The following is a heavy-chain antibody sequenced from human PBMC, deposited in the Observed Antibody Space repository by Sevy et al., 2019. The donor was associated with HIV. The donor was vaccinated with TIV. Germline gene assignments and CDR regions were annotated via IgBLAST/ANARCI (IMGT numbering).Heavy chain of an antibody. CDR1: GFTFSSYS. CDR2: ISSSSSYI. Sequence: GGSLRLSCAASGFTFSSYSMNWVRQAPGKGLEWVSSISSSSSYIYYADSVKGRFTISRDNAKNSLYLQMNSLRAEDTAVYYCARDGYYDFWSGYSSDYYYYGMGVWGQGTTVTVSS. CDR3: ARDGYYDFWSGYSSDYYYYGMGV. D-gene: IGHD3-3*01. J-gene: IGHJ6*02. V-gene: IGHV3-21*01.